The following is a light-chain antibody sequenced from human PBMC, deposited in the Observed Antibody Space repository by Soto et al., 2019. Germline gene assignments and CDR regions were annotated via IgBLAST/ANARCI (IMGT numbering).Light chain of an antibody. V-gene: IGKV3-11*01. Sequence: EVVLTQSPATLSLSPGEKATLSCRASQSVSRYIAWYQQKPGQAPRLLIYDAFNRATGVPARFSGSGSGTDFTLTISSLEPEDFAVYYCQQRSNWPPYTFGQGTRLEIK. CDR3: QQRSNWPPYT. CDR1: QSVSRY. CDR2: DAF. J-gene: IGKJ2*01.